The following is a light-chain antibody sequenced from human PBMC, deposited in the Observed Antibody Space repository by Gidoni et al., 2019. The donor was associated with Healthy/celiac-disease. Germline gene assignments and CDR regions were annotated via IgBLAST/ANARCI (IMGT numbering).Light chain of an antibody. J-gene: IGKJ4*01. Sequence: DIVLTQSPATLSLSPGERATLSCGASQSLTSSYLAWYQQKPGLAPRLLIYDASSRATGIPDRFSGSGSGTDFTLTISRLEPEDFALYYCQQFRSSPLTFGGGTKVEIK. V-gene: IGKV3D-20*01. CDR2: DAS. CDR1: QSLTSSY. CDR3: QQFRSSPLT.